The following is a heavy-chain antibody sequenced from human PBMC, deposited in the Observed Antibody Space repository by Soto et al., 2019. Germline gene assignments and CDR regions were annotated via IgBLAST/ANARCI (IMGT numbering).Heavy chain of an antibody. CDR2: FIAMLGTP. CDR3: ARGAMANFDY. V-gene: IGHV1-69*13. CDR1: GGTFGSRC. J-gene: IGHJ4*02. D-gene: IGHD5-18*01. Sequence: SVNVSCKSSGGTFGSRCMAWVRQAPGQGLEWMGGFIAMLGTPTYAKKVQGRATISADESLTSSYLELRSLRSEDTGVYFCARGAMANFDYWGQGTVVTVSS.